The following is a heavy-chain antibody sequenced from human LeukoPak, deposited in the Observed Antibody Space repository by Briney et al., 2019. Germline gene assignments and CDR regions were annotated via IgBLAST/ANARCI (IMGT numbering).Heavy chain of an antibody. CDR1: GFTFSSYA. D-gene: IGHD2-21*02. J-gene: IGHJ4*02. Sequence: GGSLRLSCAASGFTFSSYAMSWVRQAPGKGLEWVSAISGSGGSTYYADSVKGPFTISRDNSKNTLYLQMNSLRAEDTAVYYCAKDRRFGWDIVVVTATLPDWGQGTLVTVSS. V-gene: IGHV3-23*01. CDR3: AKDRRFGWDIVVVTATLPD. CDR2: ISGSGGST.